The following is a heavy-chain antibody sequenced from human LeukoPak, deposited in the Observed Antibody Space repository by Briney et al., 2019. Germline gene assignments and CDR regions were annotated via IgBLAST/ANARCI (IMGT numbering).Heavy chain of an antibody. D-gene: IGHD2-2*01. V-gene: IGHV4-31*03. CDR3: ARQASPPFRLPAAAPSLFYYYYGMDV. CDR2: IYYSGST. J-gene: IGHJ6*02. Sequence: SETLSLTCTVSGGSISSGGYYWSWIRQHPGKGLEWIGYIYYSGSTYYNPPLKSRVTISVDTSKNQFSLKLSSVTAADTAVYYCARQASPPFRLPAAAPSLFYYYYGMDVWGQGTTVTVSS. CDR1: GGSISSGGYY.